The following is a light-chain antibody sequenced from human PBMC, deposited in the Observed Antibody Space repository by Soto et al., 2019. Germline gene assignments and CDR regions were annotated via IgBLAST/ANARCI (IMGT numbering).Light chain of an antibody. CDR1: DSNIGSKD. Sequence: QSVLTQPPSASGTPGQRVIISCSGSDSNIGSKDVYWYQQFPGTAPKLLISRNDQRPSGVPARFSGSKAGTSASLAISGLRSEDEAHYYCAAWDVTLSAVFGGGTKLTVL. V-gene: IGLV1-47*01. J-gene: IGLJ3*02. CDR2: RND. CDR3: AAWDVTLSAV.